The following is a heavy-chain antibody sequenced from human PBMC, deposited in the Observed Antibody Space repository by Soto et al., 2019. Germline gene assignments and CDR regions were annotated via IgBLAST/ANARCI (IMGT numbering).Heavy chain of an antibody. D-gene: IGHD6-6*01. Sequence: EVQLVESGGGLVQPGGSLRLSCAASGFTFSYHAMHWVRQAPGKGLAYVSGISSNGHSSFYVDSVKDRFTIARDNSKNTLYLQMGSLRAEDMGVYYCARDSGVSSSSPLDYWGQGTLVTVSS. CDR3: ARDSGVSSSSPLDY. V-gene: IGHV3-64*07. CDR1: GFTFSYHA. CDR2: ISSNGHSS. J-gene: IGHJ4*02.